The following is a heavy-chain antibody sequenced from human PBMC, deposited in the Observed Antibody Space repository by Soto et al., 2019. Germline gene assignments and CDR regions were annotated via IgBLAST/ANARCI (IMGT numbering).Heavy chain of an antibody. V-gene: IGHV1-18*01. CDR3: ARGTGTTAFDI. CDR1: GYTFSNYG. J-gene: IGHJ3*02. D-gene: IGHD1-1*01. Sequence: QVQLLQSGGAVKKPGASVKVSCKASGYTFSNYGFSWVRQAPGQGLEWMGWISTYNGDTGYAQNFQGRVTMTTDTSTSTAYMELRSLRSDDTAMYYCARGTGTTAFDIWGQGTLVSVSS. CDR2: ISTYNGDT.